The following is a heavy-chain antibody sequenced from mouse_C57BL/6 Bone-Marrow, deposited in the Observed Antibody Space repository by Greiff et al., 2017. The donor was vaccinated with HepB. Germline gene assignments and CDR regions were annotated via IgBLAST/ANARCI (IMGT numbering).Heavy chain of an antibody. CDR2: IYPGSGST. J-gene: IGHJ2*01. CDR3: AIDHYYGSSYEYYFDY. CDR1: GYTFTSYW. Sequence: QVQLQQPGAELVKPGASVKMSCKASGYTFTSYWITWVKQRPGQGLEWIGDIYPGSGSTNYNEKFKSKATLTVDTSSSTAYMQLSSLTSEDSAVYYCAIDHYYGSSYEYYFDYWGQGTTLTVSS. V-gene: IGHV1-55*01. D-gene: IGHD1-1*01.